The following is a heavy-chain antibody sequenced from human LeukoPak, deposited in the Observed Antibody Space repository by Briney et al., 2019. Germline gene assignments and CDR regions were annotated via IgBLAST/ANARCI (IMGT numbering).Heavy chain of an antibody. D-gene: IGHD3-10*01. J-gene: IGHJ4*02. Sequence: ASVKVSCKASGYPFTTYYMHWVRQAPGQGLEGRGIINPSGGSTSYAQKFQGRVTMTRDTSTTTVFMELSSLRSEDTAVYYCASRLVYGSGSYYDWGQGTLVTVSS. CDR3: ASRLVYGSGSYYD. CDR1: GYPFTTYY. V-gene: IGHV1-46*01. CDR2: INPSGGST.